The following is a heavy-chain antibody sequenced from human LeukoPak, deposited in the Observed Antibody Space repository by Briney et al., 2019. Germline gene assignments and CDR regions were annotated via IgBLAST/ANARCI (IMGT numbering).Heavy chain of an antibody. Sequence: AGGSLRLSCAASGFTFSSYSMNWVRQAPGKGLEWVSSITSSSSYIYYADSVKGRFTISRDNAKNSLYLQMNSLRAEDTAVYYCARHVVAVGFDYWGQGTLVTVSS. V-gene: IGHV3-21*01. CDR1: GFTFSSYS. CDR2: ITSSSSYI. J-gene: IGHJ4*02. D-gene: IGHD3-22*01. CDR3: ARHVVAVGFDY.